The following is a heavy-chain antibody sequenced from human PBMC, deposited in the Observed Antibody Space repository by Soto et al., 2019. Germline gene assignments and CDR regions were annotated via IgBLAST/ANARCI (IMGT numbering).Heavy chain of an antibody. D-gene: IGHD3-3*01. Sequence: SETLSLTCTVSGGSIRTNDQSWSWIRQSPGKGLEWIGSIHYGGRTYYNPSLKSRVTIYVVTSKNQFSLSVSSVTADDTALYHCAETTMSYHDFFSVYDARDGCSNGLDLWGPGTTVTVSS. J-gene: IGHJ6*02. CDR3: AETTMSYHDFFSVYDARDGCSNGLDL. CDR1: GGSIRTNDQS. CDR2: IHYGGRT. V-gene: IGHV4-39*01.